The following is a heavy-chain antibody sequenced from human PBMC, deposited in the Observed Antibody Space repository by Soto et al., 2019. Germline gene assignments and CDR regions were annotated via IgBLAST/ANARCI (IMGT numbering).Heavy chain of an antibody. Sequence: PSETLSLTCTVSGGSISSGGYYWSWIRQHPGKGLEWIGYIYYSGSTYYNPSLKSRVTISVDTSKNQFSLKLSSVTAADTAVYYCARVVGYYDSSGYSHYFDLWGQGTLVTVSS. J-gene: IGHJ4*02. V-gene: IGHV4-31*03. D-gene: IGHD3-22*01. CDR2: IYYSGST. CDR3: ARVVGYYDSSGYSHYFDL. CDR1: GGSISSGGYY.